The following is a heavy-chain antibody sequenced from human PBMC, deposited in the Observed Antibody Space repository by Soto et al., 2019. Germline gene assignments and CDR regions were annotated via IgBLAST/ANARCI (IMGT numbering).Heavy chain of an antibody. V-gene: IGHV5-10-1*01. Sequence: GESLKISCNGSGYNFTSYWISWVRQMPGKGLEWMGRIDPSDSYTNYSPSFQGHVTISADKSISTVYLQWSSLKASDTAMYYCARVRWQTNYYYYGMDVWGQGTTVTVSS. CDR2: IDPSDSYT. D-gene: IGHD2-15*01. CDR1: GYNFTSYW. CDR3: ARVRWQTNYYYYGMDV. J-gene: IGHJ6*02.